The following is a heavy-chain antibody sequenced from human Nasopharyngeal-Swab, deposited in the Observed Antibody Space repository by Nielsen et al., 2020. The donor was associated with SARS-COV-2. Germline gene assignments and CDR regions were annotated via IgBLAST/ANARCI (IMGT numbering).Heavy chain of an antibody. CDR2: IKQDGSEK. D-gene: IGHD6-19*01. CDR3: ASSSGWYSG. J-gene: IGHJ4*02. V-gene: IGHV3-7*01. Sequence: VRQAPGKGLEWVANIKQDGSEKYYVDSVKGRFTVSRDNAKKSLYLQMNSLRAEDTAVYYCASSSGWYSGWGQGTLVTVSS.